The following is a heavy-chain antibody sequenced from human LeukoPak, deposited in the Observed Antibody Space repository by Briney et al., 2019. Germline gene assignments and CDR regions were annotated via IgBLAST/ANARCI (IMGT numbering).Heavy chain of an antibody. CDR1: GFTFSSYA. CDR3: ARLYPLGYCSSTSCYGLDY. CDR2: IKQDGSEK. D-gene: IGHD2-2*01. J-gene: IGHJ4*02. V-gene: IGHV3-7*01. Sequence: GGSLRLSCAASGFTFSSYAMSWVRQAPGKGLEWVANIKQDGSEKYYVDSVKGRFTISRDNAKNSLYLQMNSLRAEDTAVYYCARLYPLGYCSSTSCYGLDYWGQGTLVTVSS.